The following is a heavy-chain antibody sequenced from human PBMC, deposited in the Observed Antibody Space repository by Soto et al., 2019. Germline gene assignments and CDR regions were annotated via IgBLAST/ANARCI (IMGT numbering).Heavy chain of an antibody. J-gene: IGHJ6*02. CDR2: INAGNGNK. V-gene: IGHV1-3*01. CDR3: ARGPPRRAYDSGGYYRPPHYYYGMDV. D-gene: IGHD3-22*01. CDR1: GYTFTSYA. Sequence: ASVKVSCKASGYTFTSYAMHWVRQAPGQRLEWVGWINAGNGNKKYSQKFQGRVTITRDTSASTAYMELSSLRSEDTAVYYCARGPPRRAYDSGGYYRPPHYYYGMDVWGQGTTVTVSS.